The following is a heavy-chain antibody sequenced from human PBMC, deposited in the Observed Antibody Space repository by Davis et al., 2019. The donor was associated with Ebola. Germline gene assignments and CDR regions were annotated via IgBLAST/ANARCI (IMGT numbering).Heavy chain of an antibody. CDR2: TSNRNTET. D-gene: IGHD4-11*01. CDR3: ATRPNSNYMVY. CDR1: GFTFSDYH. Sequence: GESLKISCAASGFTFSDYHMSWIRQAPGKGLEWVSYTSNRNTETKYAASVKGRFTVSRDNAKQSLYLQMAGLRAEDTAVYYCATRPNSNYMVYWGQGILVTVSS. V-gene: IGHV3-11*06. J-gene: IGHJ4*01.